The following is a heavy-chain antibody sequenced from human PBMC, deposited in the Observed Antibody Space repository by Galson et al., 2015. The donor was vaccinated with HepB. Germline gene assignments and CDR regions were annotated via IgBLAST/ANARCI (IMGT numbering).Heavy chain of an antibody. J-gene: IGHJ4*02. CDR3: ARVKKDGTDSGSYSYYFDY. CDR2: IWNDGSNE. V-gene: IGHV3-33*01. Sequence: SLRLSCAASGFTFSNYGIHWVRQAPGKGLEWVAVIWNDGSNEDYVDSVKGRFTISRDNSKNTLYLQMNSLRVEDTALYYCARVKKDGTDSGSYSYYFDYWVQGTLVTVSS. D-gene: IGHD1-26*01. CDR1: GFTFSNYG.